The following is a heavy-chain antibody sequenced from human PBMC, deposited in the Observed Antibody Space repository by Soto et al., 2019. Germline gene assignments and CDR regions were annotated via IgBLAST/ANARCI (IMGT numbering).Heavy chain of an antibody. CDR1: GFIVSTNY. J-gene: IGHJ4*02. CDR3: ARALFGVDSY. CDR2: IYSGGSA. V-gene: IGHV3-66*01. D-gene: IGHD3-3*01. Sequence: EVQLVESGGDLVQPGGSLRLSCAASGFIVSTNYMSWVRQAPGKGLEWVSVIYSGGSAYYADSVKGRFIISRDNSKNTLSLQMNSLRAEDTAVYYCARALFGVDSYWGQGTLVTVSS.